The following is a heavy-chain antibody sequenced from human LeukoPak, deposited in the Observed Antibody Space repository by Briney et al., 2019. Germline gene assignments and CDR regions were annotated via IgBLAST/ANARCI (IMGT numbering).Heavy chain of an antibody. CDR2: IYSTGTT. Sequence: SETLSLTCTVSGGSISNYYWSWIRQPPGKGLEWIGFIYSTGTTDYNPSLKSRVTISVDTSKNQFSLELRSVTAADTAVYYCAKQKGLDPWGQGTLVTVSS. CDR3: AKQKGLDP. D-gene: IGHD1/OR15-1a*01. CDR1: GGSISNYY. V-gene: IGHV4-59*01. J-gene: IGHJ5*02.